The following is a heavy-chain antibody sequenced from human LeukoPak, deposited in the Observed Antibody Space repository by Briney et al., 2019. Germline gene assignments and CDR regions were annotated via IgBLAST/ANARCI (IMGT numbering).Heavy chain of an antibody. V-gene: IGHV1-8*02. J-gene: IGHJ5*02. D-gene: IGHD6-13*01. CDR1: GYTFTSYG. CDR3: ARGELGSSWRNWFDP. CDR2: MNPNSGNT. Sequence: ASVKVSCKASGYTFTSYGISWVRQATGQGLEWMGWMNPNSGNTGYAQKFQGRVTMTRNTSISTAYMELSSLRSEDTAVYYCARGELGSSWRNWFDPWGQGTLVTVSS.